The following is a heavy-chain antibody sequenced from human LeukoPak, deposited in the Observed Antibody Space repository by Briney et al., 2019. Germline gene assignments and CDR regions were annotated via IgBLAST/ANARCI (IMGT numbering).Heavy chain of an antibody. CDR2: ISYDGSNK. V-gene: IGHV3-30*04. J-gene: IGHJ4*02. CDR3: ARDPYYYDSSGYWGRTLDY. Sequence: GRSLRLSCAASGFTFSSYTMHWVRQAPGKGLEWVAVISYDGSNKYYADSVKGRFTISRDNSKNTLYLQMNSLRAEDTAVYYCARDPYYYDSSGYWGRTLDYWGQGTLVTVSS. CDR1: GFTFSSYT. D-gene: IGHD3-22*01.